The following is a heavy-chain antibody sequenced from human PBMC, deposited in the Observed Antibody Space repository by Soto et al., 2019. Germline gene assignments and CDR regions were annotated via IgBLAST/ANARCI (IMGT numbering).Heavy chain of an antibody. CDR2: IHYSGST. J-gene: IGHJ4*02. CDR3: ARHETLHGDYDH. CDR1: GDSISSYY. Sequence: SETLSLTCTVSGDSISSYYWSWIRQPPGKGLEWIGYIHYSGSTNYNPSLKSRVTISVDTSKNQFSLRLSSVTAADTAVYYCARHETLHGDYDHWGQGTLVTVS. D-gene: IGHD4-17*01. V-gene: IGHV4-59*08.